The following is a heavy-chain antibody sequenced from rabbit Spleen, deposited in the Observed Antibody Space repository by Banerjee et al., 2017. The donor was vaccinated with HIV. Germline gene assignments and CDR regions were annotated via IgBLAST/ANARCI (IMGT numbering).Heavy chain of an antibody. CDR2: IDSGSSGFT. D-gene: IGHD1-1*01. V-gene: IGHV1S45*01. CDR3: ARDLVAIIGWNFNL. CDR1: GFDLSSYYY. J-gene: IGHJ4*01. Sequence: QEQLEESGGGLVKPEGSLTLTCKASGFDLSSYYYMCWVRQAPGKGLEWIACIDSGSSGFTYFANWAKGRFTISKTSSTTVTLQMTSLTAADTATYFCARDLVAIIGWNFNLWGPGTLVTVS.